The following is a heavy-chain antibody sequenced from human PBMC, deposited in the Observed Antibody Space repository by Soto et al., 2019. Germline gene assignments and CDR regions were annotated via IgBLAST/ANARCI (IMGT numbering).Heavy chain of an antibody. J-gene: IGHJ4*02. CDR2: ISYDGSNI. V-gene: IGHV3-30*18. CDR3: AKVLIAAAATGNFFFDY. Sequence: PGGSLRLSCAASGFTFSSYGMHWVRQAPGKGLEWVAVISYDGSNIYYADSVKGRFTITRDNSKNTLYLQMNSLRDEDTAVYYCAKVLIAAAATGNFFFDYWGQGALVTVSS. D-gene: IGHD6-25*01. CDR1: GFTFSSYG.